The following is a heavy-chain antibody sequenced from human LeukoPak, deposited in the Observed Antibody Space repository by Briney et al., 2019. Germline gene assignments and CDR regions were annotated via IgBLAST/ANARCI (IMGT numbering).Heavy chain of an antibody. Sequence: SETLSLTCAVSGGSISSSNWWSWVRQPPGKGLEWIGEIYHSGSTNYNPSLKSRVTISVDKSKNQFSLKLSSVTAADTAVYYCARVTYSSSWNWFDPWGQGTLVTVSS. V-gene: IGHV4-4*02. D-gene: IGHD6-13*01. CDR1: GGSISSSNW. CDR3: ARVTYSSSWNWFDP. J-gene: IGHJ5*02. CDR2: IYHSGST.